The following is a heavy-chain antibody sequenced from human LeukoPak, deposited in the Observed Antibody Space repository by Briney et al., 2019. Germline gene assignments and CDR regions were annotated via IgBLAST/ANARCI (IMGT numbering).Heavy chain of an antibody. J-gene: IGHJ4*02. CDR1: GFIFSSYA. CDR3: ASTQRGYCTNGVCKFDY. Sequence: PGGSLRLSCPASGFIFSSYAMSWVRQAPGKGLEWVSAISGSGGSTYYADSVKGRFTISRDNAKNSLYLQMNSLRAEDTAVYYCASTQRGYCTNGVCKFDYWGQGTLVTVSS. CDR2: ISGSGGST. D-gene: IGHD2-8*01. V-gene: IGHV3-23*01.